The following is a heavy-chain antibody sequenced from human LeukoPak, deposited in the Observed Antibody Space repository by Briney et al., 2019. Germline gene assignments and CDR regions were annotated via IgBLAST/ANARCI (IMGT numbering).Heavy chain of an antibody. Sequence: PGGSLRLSCAASGFTFDDYAMHWVRHAPGKGLEWVSGISWNSGSIGYADSVKGRFTISRDNAKNSLYLQMNSLRAEDMALYYCAKGGYDFWSGKDAFDIWGQGTMVTVSS. CDR2: ISWNSGSI. D-gene: IGHD3-3*01. CDR1: GFTFDDYA. J-gene: IGHJ3*02. CDR3: AKGGYDFWSGKDAFDI. V-gene: IGHV3-9*03.